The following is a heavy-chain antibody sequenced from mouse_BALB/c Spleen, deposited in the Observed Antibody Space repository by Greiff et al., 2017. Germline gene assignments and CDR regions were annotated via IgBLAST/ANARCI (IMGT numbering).Heavy chain of an antibody. CDR2: IWAGGST. CDR1: GFSLTSYG. CDR3: AREMWGNYGLYYAMDY. V-gene: IGHV2-9*02. J-gene: IGHJ4*01. Sequence: VQLQESGPGLVAPSQSLSITCNVSGFSLTSYGVHWVRQPPGKGLEWLGVIWAGGSTNSNSSLMSRLSISRDNSTSQVFLKMNILQTDDTDMYYCAREMWGNYGLYYAMDYWGQGTSVTVSS. D-gene: IGHD2-1*01.